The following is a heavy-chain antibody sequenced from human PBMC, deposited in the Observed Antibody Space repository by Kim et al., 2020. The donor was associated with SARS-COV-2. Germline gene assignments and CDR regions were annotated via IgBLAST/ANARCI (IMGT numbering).Heavy chain of an antibody. J-gene: IGHJ4*02. CDR3: ARDFSHDFWSGYYNPYYFDY. D-gene: IGHD3-3*01. CDR1: GGSISSSSYY. V-gene: IGHV4-39*01. CDR2: IYYSGST. Sequence: SETLSLTCTVSGGSISSSSYYWGWIRQPPGKGLEWIGSIYYSGSTYYNPSLKSRVTISVDTSKNQFSLKLSSVTAADTAVYYCARDFSHDFWSGYYNPYYFDYWGQGTLVTVSS.